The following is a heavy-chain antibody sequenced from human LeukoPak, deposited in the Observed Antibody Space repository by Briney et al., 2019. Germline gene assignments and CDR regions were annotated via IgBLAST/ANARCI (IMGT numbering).Heavy chain of an antibody. Sequence: GASVTVSCKASGYILSSYYMHWVRQAPGQGLEWMGIINPSGGSTDYAQKFQGRVTMTRDKSTSTVYMELNSLRSEDTALYYCARTYCGGDCKNRYFDYWGQGTLVTVSS. D-gene: IGHD2-21*02. V-gene: IGHV1-46*01. CDR3: ARTYCGGDCKNRYFDY. J-gene: IGHJ4*02. CDR2: INPSGGST. CDR1: GYILSSYY.